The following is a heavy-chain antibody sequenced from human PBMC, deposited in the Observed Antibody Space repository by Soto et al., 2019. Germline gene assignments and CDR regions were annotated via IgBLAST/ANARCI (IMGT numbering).Heavy chain of an antibody. CDR1: GGSFSGYY. CDR2: INHSGST. D-gene: IGHD1-7*01. J-gene: IGHJ5*02. Sequence: SETLSLTCAVYGGSFSGYYWSWIRQPPGKGLEWIGEINHSGSTNYNPSLKSRVTISVDTSKNQFSLKLSSVTAADTAVYYCARRNYEDNWFDPWGQGTLVTVSS. CDR3: ARRNYEDNWFDP. V-gene: IGHV4-34*09.